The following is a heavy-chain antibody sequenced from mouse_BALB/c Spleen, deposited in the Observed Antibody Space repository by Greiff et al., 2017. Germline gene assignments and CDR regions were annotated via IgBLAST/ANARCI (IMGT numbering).Heavy chain of an antibody. CDR1: GYSIPSDYA. J-gene: IGHJ4*01. CDR3: ARGPTGPYYYAMDY. V-gene: IGHV3-2*02. Sequence: VKLMESGPGLVKPSQSLSLTCTVTGYSIPSDYAWNWIRQFPGNKLEWMGYISYSGSTSYNPSLKRRISITRDTSKNQYYLQLNSVTTEDTATYYCARGPTGPYYYAMDYWGQGTSVTVSS. D-gene: IGHD4-1*01. CDR2: ISYSGST.